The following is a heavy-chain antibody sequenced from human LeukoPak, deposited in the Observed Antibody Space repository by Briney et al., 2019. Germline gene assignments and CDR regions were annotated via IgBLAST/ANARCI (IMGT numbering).Heavy chain of an antibody. V-gene: IGHV3-74*01. CDR3: VKLSIIGVDY. D-gene: IGHD2/OR15-2a*01. CDR1: GFTFSTYW. J-gene: IGHJ4*02. CDR2: INSDGRST. Sequence: GGSLRLSCAASGFTFSTYWMHWVRQAPGKGLVWVSGINSDGRSTNYADSVKGRFTISRDNAKNTLYLQMNSLRAEDTAVYYCVKLSIIGVDYWGQGALVTVSS.